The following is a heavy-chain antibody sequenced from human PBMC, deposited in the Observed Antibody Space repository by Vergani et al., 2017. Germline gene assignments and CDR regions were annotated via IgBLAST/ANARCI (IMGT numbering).Heavy chain of an antibody. CDR3: ARQVYPRYSGSDYPAY. D-gene: IGHD5-12*01. V-gene: IGHV5-51*01. J-gene: IGHJ4*02. CDR1: GYSFTSYW. Sequence: EVQLVQSGAEVKKPGESLKISCKGSGYSFTSYWIGWVRQMPGKGLEWMGIIYPGDSDTRYSPSFQGQVTISADKSISTAYLQWSSLKASDTAMYYCARQVYPRYSGSDYPAYWGQGTLVTVSS. CDR2: IYPGDSDT.